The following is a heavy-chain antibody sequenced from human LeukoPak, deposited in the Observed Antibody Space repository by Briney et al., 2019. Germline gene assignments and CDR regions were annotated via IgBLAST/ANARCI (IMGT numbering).Heavy chain of an antibody. V-gene: IGHV4-38-2*01. CDR1: GYSISSGYY. CDR2: IYHSGST. CDR3: ARWDSGEWFHDAFDI. Sequence: PSETLSLTCGVSGYSISSGYYWGWIRQPPGKGLEGIGSIYHSGSTYYNPSLKSRVTISVDTSKNQFSLKLRSVTAADTAPYYCARWDSGEWFHDAFDIWGQGTRVTVSS. D-gene: IGHD3-3*01. J-gene: IGHJ3*02.